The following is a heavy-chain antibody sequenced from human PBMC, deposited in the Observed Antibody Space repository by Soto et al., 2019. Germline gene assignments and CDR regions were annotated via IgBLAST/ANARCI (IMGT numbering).Heavy chain of an antibody. CDR2: VSGSGGAT. V-gene: IGHV3-23*01. D-gene: IGHD6-13*01. Sequence: PSRSLRISCAACGFFFTTYAMNWVRHATGKGLEWVAGVSGSGGATSYADSVKGRFTISRDNSKNTLYLQMNSLRAEDTAMYYCAKDAIMVSSSYNYFDYWGQGTLVTVSS. J-gene: IGHJ4*02. CDR1: GFFFTTYA. CDR3: AKDAIMVSSSYNYFDY.